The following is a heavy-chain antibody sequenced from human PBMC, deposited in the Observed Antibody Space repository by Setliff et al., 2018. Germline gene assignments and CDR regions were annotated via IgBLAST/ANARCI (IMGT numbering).Heavy chain of an antibody. CDR1: GGSISSGGYY. D-gene: IGHD6-19*01. V-gene: IGHV4-31*09. CDR2: IYYSGSTS. CDR3: VRREIAVAGDPFEP. J-gene: IGHJ4*02. Sequence: SETLSLTCTVSGGSISSGGYYWSWIRQHPGKGLEWIGYIYYSGSTSYYNPSLDSRVTISVDKSKNHFSLKLTSVTAADTAVYYCVRREIAVAGDPFEPWGQGTLVTVSS.